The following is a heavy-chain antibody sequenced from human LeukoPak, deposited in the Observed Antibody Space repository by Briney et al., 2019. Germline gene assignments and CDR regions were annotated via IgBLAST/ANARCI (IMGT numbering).Heavy chain of an antibody. V-gene: IGHV3-23*01. CDR1: GFTFSSYA. CDR2: ISGSGGST. D-gene: IGHD6-19*01. J-gene: IGHJ4*02. Sequence: PGGSLRLSYAASGFTFSSYAMSWVRQAPGKGLEWVSAISGSGGSTYYADSVKGRFTISRDNSKNTLYLQMNSLRAEDTAVYYCAKPTVSGWSVYYFDYWGQGTLVTVSS. CDR3: AKPTVSGWSVYYFDY.